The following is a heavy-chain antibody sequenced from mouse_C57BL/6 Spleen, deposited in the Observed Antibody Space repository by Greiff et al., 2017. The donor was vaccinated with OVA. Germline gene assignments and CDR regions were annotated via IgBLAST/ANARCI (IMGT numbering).Heavy chain of an antibody. Sequence: EVQLQQSGPVLVKPGASVKMSCKASGYTFTDYYMNWVKQSHGKSLEWIGVINPYNGGTSYNQKFKGKSTLTVDKSSSTAYMQLSSLTSEDSAVYYCARGGVLGRPFDYWGQGTTLTVSS. CDR1: GYTFTDYY. V-gene: IGHV1-19*01. J-gene: IGHJ2*01. CDR2: INPYNGGT. CDR3: ARGGVLGRPFDY. D-gene: IGHD4-1*01.